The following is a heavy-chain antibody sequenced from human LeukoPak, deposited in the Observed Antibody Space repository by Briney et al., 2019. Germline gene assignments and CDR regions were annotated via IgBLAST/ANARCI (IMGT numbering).Heavy chain of an antibody. CDR3: ARDQTEVGRYWFDP. Sequence: PSETLSLTCAVSGGSISSGGYSWSWIRQPPGKGLEWIGYIYYSGSTYYNPSLKSRVTISVDTSKNQFSLQLNSVTPEDTAVYYCARDQTEVGRYWFDPWGQGTLVTVSS. V-gene: IGHV4-30-4*07. D-gene: IGHD1-26*01. CDR2: IYYSGST. J-gene: IGHJ5*02. CDR1: GGSISSGGYS.